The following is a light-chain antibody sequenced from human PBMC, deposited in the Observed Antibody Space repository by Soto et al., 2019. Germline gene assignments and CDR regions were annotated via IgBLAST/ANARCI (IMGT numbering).Light chain of an antibody. Sequence: IQMTQSPSSLSASVGDRVTITCRASQSISTYLNWYQHKPGKAPKLLIYAASTLQSGVPSRFSGSGSGTDFTLTISCLQSEDFATYYCQQYYSYPSFGGGTKVDI. CDR2: AAS. V-gene: IGKV1-39*01. J-gene: IGKJ4*01. CDR1: QSISTY. CDR3: QQYYSYPS.